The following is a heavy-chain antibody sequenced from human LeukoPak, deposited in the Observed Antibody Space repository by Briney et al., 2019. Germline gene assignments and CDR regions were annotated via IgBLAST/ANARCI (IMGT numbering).Heavy chain of an antibody. J-gene: IGHJ4*02. CDR3: ARDLKRGYSSGRYSWGTGSSNDY. V-gene: IGHV1-46*01. D-gene: IGHD6-19*01. CDR1: GYTFTSYY. CDR2: INPTGDST. Sequence: ASVKVSCKASGYTFTSYYMHWVRQAPGQGLEWMGLINPTGDSTDYAQKFPGRVTMTRDMSTSTAYMQLRSLRSDDTAVYYCARDLKRGYSSGRYSWGTGSSNDYWGQGTLVTVSS.